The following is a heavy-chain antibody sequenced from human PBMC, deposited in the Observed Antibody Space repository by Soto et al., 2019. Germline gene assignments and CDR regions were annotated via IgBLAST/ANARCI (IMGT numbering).Heavy chain of an antibody. Sequence: GSSLRLSCAASGFTFSSYSMSWVRQAPGKGLEWVAHITATGGTTYYADSVKGRFTISRDTSRNTLYLQMNGLRAEDTALYYCAKCMQAYWNYDAHHIWGQGTMVTVSS. D-gene: IGHD1-7*01. J-gene: IGHJ3*02. CDR3: AKCMQAYWNYDAHHI. V-gene: IGHV3-23*01. CDR1: GFTFSSYS. CDR2: ITATGGTT.